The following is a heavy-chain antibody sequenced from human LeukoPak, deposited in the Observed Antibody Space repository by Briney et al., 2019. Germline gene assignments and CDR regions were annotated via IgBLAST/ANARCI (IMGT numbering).Heavy chain of an antibody. Sequence: SVMVSCKAAGYSFTSNYINWVGQAPGQELVCMGIIYPRYGSTSYAQMFHCRVTVTSDTSTRTVHMELSGLTSDDTAVHYCARDQEAFDYWGQGTLVTVSS. J-gene: IGHJ4*02. CDR3: ARDQEAFDY. CDR1: GYSFTSNY. CDR2: IYPRYGST. V-gene: IGHV1-46*01.